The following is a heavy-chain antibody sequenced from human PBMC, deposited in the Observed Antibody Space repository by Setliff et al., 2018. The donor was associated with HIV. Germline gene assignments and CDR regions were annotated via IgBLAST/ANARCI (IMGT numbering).Heavy chain of an antibody. CDR1: GYRFRDFY. V-gene: IGHV1-69-2*01. CDR3: ARSRQEVVYFYYYMDF. J-gene: IGHJ6*03. CDR2: VYPEDGQT. Sequence: EASVKVSCKVSGYRFRDFYMHWVQQAPGRGLEWMGLVYPEDGQTIYAEKFQGRVNITADTSTGTTYMHLSSLRSEDTAVYYCARSRQEVVYFYYYMDFWGKGTTVTVSS.